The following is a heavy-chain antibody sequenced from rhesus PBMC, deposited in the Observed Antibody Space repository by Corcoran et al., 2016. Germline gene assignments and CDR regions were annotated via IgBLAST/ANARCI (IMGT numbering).Heavy chain of an antibody. CDR3: ASPPRYGGYNWNFEYFEF. J-gene: IGHJ1*01. D-gene: IGHD1-26*01. V-gene: IGHV4-173*01. Sequence: LQLQESRPGLVKPSAALSLACAVSGGSLSSNYWRWLRQPPVQDLQCIGLISGSGGSTDYNPSLKSRVTIATDTSKNQFSRKLSSVTAADTAVYYCASPPRYGGYNWNFEYFEFWGQGALVTVSS. CDR2: ISGSGGST. CDR1: GGSLSSNY.